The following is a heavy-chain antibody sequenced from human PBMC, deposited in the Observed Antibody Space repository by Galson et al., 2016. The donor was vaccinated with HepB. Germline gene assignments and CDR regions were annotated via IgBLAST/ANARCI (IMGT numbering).Heavy chain of an antibody. CDR3: AREGYYYDNSFFRRENAFDI. CDR1: GFTFSSYW. Sequence: LRLSCAASGFTFSSYWMHWVRQAPGKGLVWVSRINSGGNTTNYADSVKGRFTISRDNAKNTLYLQMNSLRAEDTAVYYCAREGYYYDNSFFRRENAFDIWGQGAMVTVSS. V-gene: IGHV3-74*01. J-gene: IGHJ3*02. CDR2: INSGGNTT. D-gene: IGHD3-22*01.